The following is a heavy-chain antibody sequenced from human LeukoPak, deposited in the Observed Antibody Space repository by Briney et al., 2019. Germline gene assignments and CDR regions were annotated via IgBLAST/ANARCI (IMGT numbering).Heavy chain of an antibody. CDR2: ITASDYTT. CDR3: ARDPNGDYIGAFDN. CDR1: GFISREYA. D-gene: IGHD4-17*01. V-gene: IGHV3-23*01. J-gene: IGHJ3*02. Sequence: GGSLRLPCAASGFISREYAMTWVRQAPGKGLEWVSSITASDYTTYADSVKGRFTISRDNSKNTLYLQMDSLRGDDTALYHCARDPNGDYIGAFDNWGQGTMVTVSS.